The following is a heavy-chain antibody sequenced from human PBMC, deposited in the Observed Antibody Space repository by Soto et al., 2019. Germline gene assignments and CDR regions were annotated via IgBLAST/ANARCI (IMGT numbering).Heavy chain of an antibody. CDR2: ISSSGSTI. V-gene: IGHV3-11*01. CDR3: ARDLDSSWYYYYGMDV. J-gene: IGHJ6*02. D-gene: IGHD6-13*01. Sequence: GVSLRLSCAASGFTFSDYYMSWIRQAPGKGLEWVSYISSSGSTIYYADSVKGRFTISRDNAKNSLYLQMNSLRAEDTAVYYCARDLDSSWYYYYGMDVWGQGTTVTVSS. CDR1: GFTFSDYY.